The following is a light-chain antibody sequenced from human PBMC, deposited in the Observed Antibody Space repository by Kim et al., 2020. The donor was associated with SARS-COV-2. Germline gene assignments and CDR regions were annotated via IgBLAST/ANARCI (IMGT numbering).Light chain of an antibody. V-gene: IGKV3-15*01. CDR2: GAS. CDR3: QQYNNWPVTLT. J-gene: IGKJ4*01. CDR1: QSVSSN. Sequence: EIVMTQSPATLSVSPGERATLSCRASQSVSSNLAWFQQKPGQAPRLLIYGASTRATGIPARFSGSGSGTEFTLTISSLQSEDFAVYYCQQYNNWPVTLTFGGGTKVDIK.